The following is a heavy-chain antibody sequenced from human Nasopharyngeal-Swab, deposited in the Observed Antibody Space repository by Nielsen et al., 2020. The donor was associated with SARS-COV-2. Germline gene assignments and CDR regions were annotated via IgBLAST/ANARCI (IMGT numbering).Heavy chain of an antibody. D-gene: IGHD6-6*01. J-gene: IGHJ4*02. CDR1: GFTFSSYS. Sequence: GESLKISCAASGFTFSSYSMNWVRQAPGKGLEWVSSISSSSYIYYADSVKGRFTISRDNAKNSLYLQMNSLRAEDTAVYYCARSIAARPFDYWGQGTLVTVSS. V-gene: IGHV3-21*01. CDR2: ISSSSYI. CDR3: ARSIAARPFDY.